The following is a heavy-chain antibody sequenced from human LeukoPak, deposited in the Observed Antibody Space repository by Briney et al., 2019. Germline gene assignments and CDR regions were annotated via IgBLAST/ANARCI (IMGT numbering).Heavy chain of an antibody. CDR1: GYTLTELS. D-gene: IGHD6-13*01. J-gene: IGHJ4*02. CDR2: FDPEDGET. Sequence: ASVKVSCKVSGYTLTELSMHWVRQAPGKGLEWMGGFDPEDGETICAQKFQGRVTMTEDTSTDTAYMELSSLRSEDTAVYYCARGSSWQQLAFFDYWGQGTLVTVSS. CDR3: ARGSSWQQLAFFDY. V-gene: IGHV1-24*01.